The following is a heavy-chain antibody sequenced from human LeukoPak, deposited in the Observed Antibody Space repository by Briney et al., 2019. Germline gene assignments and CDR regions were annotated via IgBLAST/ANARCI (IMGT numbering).Heavy chain of an antibody. J-gene: IGHJ4*02. CDR1: RFTFSSYP. V-gene: IGHV3-23*01. CDR2: IGDSGGNT. D-gene: IGHD1-26*01. Sequence: PGGSLRLSCAASRFTFSSYPMTWVRQAPGKGLDWVSTIGDSGGNTFYADSVKGRFTISRDNSKNTLFLQMSSLRAEDTAVYYCARDVGITVGATDYWGQGALVTVSS. CDR3: ARDVGITVGATDY.